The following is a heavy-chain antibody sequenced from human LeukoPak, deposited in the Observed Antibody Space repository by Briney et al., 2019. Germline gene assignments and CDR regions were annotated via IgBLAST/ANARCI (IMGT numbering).Heavy chain of an antibody. CDR2: INPSGGST. J-gene: IGHJ4*02. D-gene: IGHD2-15*01. CDR1: GYTFTSYY. CDR3: ARGDIVVVVAATLDY. Sequence: APVKVSCKASGYTFTSYYMHWVRQAPGQGLEWMGIINPSGGSTSYAQKFQGRVTMTRDMSTSTVYMELSSLRSEDTAVYYCARGDIVVVVAATLDYWGQGTLVTVSS. V-gene: IGHV1-46*01.